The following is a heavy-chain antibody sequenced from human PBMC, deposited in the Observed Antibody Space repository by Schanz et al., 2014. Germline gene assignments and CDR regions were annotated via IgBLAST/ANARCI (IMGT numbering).Heavy chain of an antibody. CDR2: ISGYNGKT. CDR1: GYNFNRHD. CDR3: ARDAPPPLSP. V-gene: IGHV1-18*04. Sequence: QVQLVQSGPEVKKPGASVRLSCKASGYNFNRHDISWVRQAPGQGLEWMGWISGYNGKTIYLDNLEDRISMTTDTATSXAXXXXXXXXXXXTAVYYCARDAPPPLSPWGLCSLFPFSS. J-gene: IGHJ5*02. D-gene: IGHD3-22*01.